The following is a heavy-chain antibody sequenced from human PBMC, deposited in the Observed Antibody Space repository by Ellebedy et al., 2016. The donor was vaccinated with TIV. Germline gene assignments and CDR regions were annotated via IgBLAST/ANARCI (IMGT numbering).Heavy chain of an antibody. D-gene: IGHD3-16*02. CDR1: GGSISDSY. CDR3: ARENSYGFVYYFDY. CDR2: MSASGGN. Sequence: MPSETLSLTCTVSGGSISDSYWSWIRQPPGKGLEWVAHMSASGGNKYNPSLKSRVTMSFDMSKTQFSLKLSSVTAADTAVYFCARENSYGFVYYFDYWGQGTLVTVSS. V-gene: IGHV4-4*07. J-gene: IGHJ4*02.